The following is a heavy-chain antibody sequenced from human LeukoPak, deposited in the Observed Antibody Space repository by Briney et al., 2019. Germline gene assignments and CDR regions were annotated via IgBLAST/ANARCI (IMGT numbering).Heavy chain of an antibody. CDR1: GGSISTYY. J-gene: IGHJ4*02. CDR3: ARGGVTTPDYFDY. D-gene: IGHD2-21*02. CDR2: IYYTGST. V-gene: IGHV4-59*12. Sequence: SETLSLTCTVSGGSISTYYWSWIRQPPGKGLEWIGYIYYTGSTSYNPSLKSRVTMSLDASKNQFSLKLSSVTAADTAVYYCARGGVTTPDYFDYWGQGTLVTVSS.